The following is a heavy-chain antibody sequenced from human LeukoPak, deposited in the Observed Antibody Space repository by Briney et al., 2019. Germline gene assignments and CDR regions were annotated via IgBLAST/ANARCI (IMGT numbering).Heavy chain of an antibody. CDR1: GGSMSSSSYY. Sequence: PWETPSLTCGVSGGSMSSSSYYWGWIRQPPGKGLEWIGSIYYSGSTYYNPSLKSRVTISVDSSKNQCSLKLSSVTAADTAVYYCARHGTVTHRFDYWGQGTLVTVSS. D-gene: IGHD4-17*01. V-gene: IGHV4-39*01. CDR2: IYYSGST. CDR3: ARHGTVTHRFDY. J-gene: IGHJ4*02.